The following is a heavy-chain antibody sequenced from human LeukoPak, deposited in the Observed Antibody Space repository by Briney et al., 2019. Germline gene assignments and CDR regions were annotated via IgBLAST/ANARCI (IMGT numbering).Heavy chain of an antibody. Sequence: PGGSLRLSCAASGFTFSSYGMSWVRQPPGKGLEWVAKISKSGGTTKCADSVEGRFTISRDNSKNTLYLQMSSLRADDTAVYFCAKPKEDRYVFDHWGQGTLVTVSS. D-gene: IGHD2-15*01. CDR3: AKPKEDRYVFDH. J-gene: IGHJ4*02. CDR1: GFTFSSYG. V-gene: IGHV3-23*01. CDR2: ISKSGGTT.